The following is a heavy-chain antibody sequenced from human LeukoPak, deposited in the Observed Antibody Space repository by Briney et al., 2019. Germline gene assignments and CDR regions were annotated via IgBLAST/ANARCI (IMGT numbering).Heavy chain of an antibody. J-gene: IGHJ5*02. CDR1: GFTFDDYA. Sequence: GGSLRLSCAASGFTFDDYAMHWVRQAPGKGLEWVSGISWNSGSIGYADSVKGRFTISRDNAKNSLYLQMNSLRAEDTALYYCAKDVTRYPSWFDPWGQGTLVTVSS. CDR3: AKDVTRYPSWFDP. CDR2: ISWNSGSI. V-gene: IGHV3-9*01. D-gene: IGHD1-1*01.